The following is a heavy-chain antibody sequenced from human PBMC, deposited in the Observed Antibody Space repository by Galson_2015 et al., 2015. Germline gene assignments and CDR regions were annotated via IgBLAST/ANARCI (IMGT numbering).Heavy chain of an antibody. CDR2: MNPNSGNT. V-gene: IGHV1-8*01. Sequence: SVKVSCKASGYTFTSYDINWVRQATGQGLEWMGWMNPNSGNTGYAQKFQGRVTMTRNTSISTAYMELSSLRSEDTAVYYCARVGILEWLAFDYWGQGTLVTVSS. J-gene: IGHJ4*02. D-gene: IGHD3-3*01. CDR1: GYTFTSYD. CDR3: ARVGILEWLAFDY.